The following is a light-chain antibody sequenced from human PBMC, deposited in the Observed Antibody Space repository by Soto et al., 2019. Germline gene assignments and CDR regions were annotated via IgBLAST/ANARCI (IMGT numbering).Light chain of an antibody. CDR1: SSNIGSNY. Sequence: QSVLTQPPSASGTPGQRVTISCSGSSSNIGSNYVYWYQQFPGTTPRLLVYRDDQRPSAVPARFSGSTFCPSASLAISGLRSEDEADYYSAAWDDSLSSVVFGGGTKLTV. CDR3: AAWDDSLSSVV. CDR2: RDD. V-gene: IGLV1-47*01. J-gene: IGLJ2*01.